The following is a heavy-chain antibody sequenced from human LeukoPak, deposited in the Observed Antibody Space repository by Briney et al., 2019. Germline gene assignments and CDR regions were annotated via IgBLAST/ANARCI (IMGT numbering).Heavy chain of an antibody. Sequence: SETLSLTCAVYGGSFSGYYWSWIRQPPGKGLEWIGEINHSGSTNYNPSLKSRVTISVDTSKNQFSLKLSSVTAADTAVYYCARAGNSGSYYWGQGTLVTVSS. J-gene: IGHJ4*02. CDR3: ARAGNSGSYY. CDR2: INHSGST. V-gene: IGHV4-34*01. CDR1: GGSFSGYY. D-gene: IGHD1-26*01.